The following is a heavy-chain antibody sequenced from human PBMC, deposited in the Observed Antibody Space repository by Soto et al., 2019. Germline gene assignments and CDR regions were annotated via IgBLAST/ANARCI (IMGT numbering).Heavy chain of an antibody. V-gene: IGHV4-59*12. Sequence: SETLSLTCTVSGGSISSFCWSWIRQPQGKGLEWIGYIYYSGSTYYNPSLKSRVTISVDTSKNQFSLKLSSVTAADTAVYYCARGMNTAMVDWYFDLWGRGTLVTVSS. D-gene: IGHD5-18*01. CDR1: GGSISSFC. CDR3: ARGMNTAMVDWYFDL. CDR2: IYYSGST. J-gene: IGHJ2*01.